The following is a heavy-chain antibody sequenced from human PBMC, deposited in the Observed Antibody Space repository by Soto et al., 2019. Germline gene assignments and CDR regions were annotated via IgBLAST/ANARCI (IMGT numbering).Heavy chain of an antibody. Sequence: PSETLSLTXAVYGGSFSGYYWSWIRQPPGKWLEWIGEINHSGSTNYNPSLKSRVTISVDTSKNQFSLKLSSVTAADTAVYYCAGYSSSWYFNYYYYMDVWGKGTTVTVSS. J-gene: IGHJ6*03. D-gene: IGHD6-13*01. CDR1: GGSFSGYY. CDR3: AGYSSSWYFNYYYYMDV. V-gene: IGHV4-34*01. CDR2: INHSGST.